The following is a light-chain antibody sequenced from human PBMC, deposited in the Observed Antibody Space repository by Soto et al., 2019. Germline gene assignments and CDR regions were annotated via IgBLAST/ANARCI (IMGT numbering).Light chain of an antibody. V-gene: IGLV2-8*01. Sequence: QSVLTQPPSASGSPGQSVTISCTGTSSDIGAYNFVSWYQQHPGKAPKLMIYEVSKRPSGAPDRFSGSKSGDTASLAVSGLQAEDEADYFCSSYAGSNSLVFGSGTKVTVL. J-gene: IGLJ1*01. CDR3: SSYAGSNSLV. CDR1: SSDIGAYNF. CDR2: EVS.